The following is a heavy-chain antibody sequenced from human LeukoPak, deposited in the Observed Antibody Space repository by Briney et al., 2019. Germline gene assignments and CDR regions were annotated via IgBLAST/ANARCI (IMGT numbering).Heavy chain of an antibody. CDR3: ATEFYSNGYNN. Sequence: PGGSLRLSCAASGFSFSHAWMTWVRQAPGKGLEWVGHIKSNSAGGTTDYPAPVKGRFTISRDDSKTTLYLQMNSLKTEDTAVYYCATEFYSNGYNNWGQGTLVTVSS. J-gene: IGHJ4*02. CDR1: GFSFSHAW. CDR2: IKSNSAGGTT. D-gene: IGHD5-18*01. V-gene: IGHV3-15*01.